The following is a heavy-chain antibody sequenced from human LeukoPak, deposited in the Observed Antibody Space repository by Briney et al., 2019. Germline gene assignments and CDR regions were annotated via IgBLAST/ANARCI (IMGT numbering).Heavy chain of an antibody. CDR2: FYYSGST. CDR3: AGRDNSGGLPDY. J-gene: IGHJ4*02. D-gene: IGHD6-19*01. V-gene: IGHV4-59*08. CDR1: GGSISGYY. Sequence: SETLSLTCTVSGGSISGYYWSWIRQPPGKGLEWIGYFYYSGSTNYNPSLESRVTISVDTSNNQFSLKLSSVTAADTAVYYCAGRDNSGGLPDYWGQGTLVTVSS.